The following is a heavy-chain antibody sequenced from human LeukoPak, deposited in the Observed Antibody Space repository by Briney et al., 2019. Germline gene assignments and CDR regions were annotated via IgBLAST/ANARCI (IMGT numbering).Heavy chain of an antibody. CDR2: ISYDGSNK. Sequence: LPGGSLRLSCAASGFTFSSYAMHWVRQAPGKGLEWVAVISYDGSNKYYADSVKGRFTISRDNSKNTLYLQMNSLRAEDTAVYYCALLSIAWGQGTLVTVSS. D-gene: IGHD6-6*01. CDR3: ALLSIA. V-gene: IGHV3-30-3*01. CDR1: GFTFSSYA. J-gene: IGHJ5*02.